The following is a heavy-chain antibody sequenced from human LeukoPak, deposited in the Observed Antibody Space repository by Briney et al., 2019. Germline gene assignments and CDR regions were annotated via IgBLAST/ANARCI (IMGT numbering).Heavy chain of an antibody. CDR2: IYYTGKT. V-gene: IGHV4-61*03. CDR3: ARSQNYYGSGDY. J-gene: IGHJ4*02. Sequence: PSETLSLTCTVSGDSFSNGNYYWSWLRQPPGKALEWLGYIYYTGKTYYNPSLEGRVTILVDTSRNHFSVKLSSVTAADTAVYYCARSQNYYGSGDYWSQGTLVTVSS. D-gene: IGHD3-10*01. CDR1: GDSFSNGNYY.